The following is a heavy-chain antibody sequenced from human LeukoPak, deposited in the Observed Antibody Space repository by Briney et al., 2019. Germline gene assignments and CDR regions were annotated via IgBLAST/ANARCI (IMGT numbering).Heavy chain of an antibody. J-gene: IGHJ5*02. CDR1: GYTFTSYG. CDR3: ARNGDRYYDGSRNYFPENWFDP. Sequence: ASVKVSCKASGYTFTSYGISWVRQAPGQGLEWMGWISAYNGNTNYAQKLQGRVTMTTDTSTNTAYMELRSLTSDDTAVYFCARNGDRYYDGSRNYFPENWFDPWGQGTLVTVSS. CDR2: ISAYNGNT. D-gene: IGHD3-10*01. V-gene: IGHV1-18*01.